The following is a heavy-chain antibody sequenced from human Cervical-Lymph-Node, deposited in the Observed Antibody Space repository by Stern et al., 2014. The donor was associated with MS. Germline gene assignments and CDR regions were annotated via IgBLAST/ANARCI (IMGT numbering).Heavy chain of an antibody. J-gene: IGHJ4*01. CDR3: ATQRWAIFDY. CDR1: GFSLSFSW. CDR2: INPDGTKK. Sequence: EVQLVASGGGFVQPGGSLRLSCTASGFSLSFSWMAWVRQAPGKGLEWVANINPDGTKKFYVDSVKGRFSISIDNAENSMSLQVNNLRVEDTAVYYCATQRWAIFDYWGRGTPVTVSP. D-gene: IGHD2-2*01. V-gene: IGHV3-7*01.